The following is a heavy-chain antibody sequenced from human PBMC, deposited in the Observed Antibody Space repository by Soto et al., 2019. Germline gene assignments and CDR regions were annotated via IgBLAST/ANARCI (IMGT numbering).Heavy chain of an antibody. CDR1: GGSISSSSYY. J-gene: IGHJ5*02. D-gene: IGHD3-10*01. V-gene: IGHV4-39*01. CDR3: ARVRAYYYGSGSYYPRSNWFDP. Sequence: SETLSLTCTVSGGSISSSSYYWGWIRQPPGKGLEWIGSIYYSGSTYYNPSLKSRVTISVDTSKNQFSLKLSSVTAADTAVYYCARVRAYYYGSGSYYPRSNWFDPWGQGTLVTVSS. CDR2: IYYSGST.